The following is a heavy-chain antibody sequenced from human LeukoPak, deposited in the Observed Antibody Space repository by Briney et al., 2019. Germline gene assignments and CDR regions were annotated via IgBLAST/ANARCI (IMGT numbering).Heavy chain of an antibody. J-gene: IGHJ4*02. D-gene: IGHD3-10*01. Sequence: ASVKVSCKASGYTFTSYGISWVRQAPGQGLEWMGWISAYNGYTNYAQKRQGRVTMTTGPSTGTAYMELRSRRTDDTAVYYCARDLVRWFGEGGYFDYWGQGTLVTVSS. CDR1: GYTFTSYG. CDR3: ARDLVRWFGEGGYFDY. V-gene: IGHV1-18*01. CDR2: ISAYNGYT.